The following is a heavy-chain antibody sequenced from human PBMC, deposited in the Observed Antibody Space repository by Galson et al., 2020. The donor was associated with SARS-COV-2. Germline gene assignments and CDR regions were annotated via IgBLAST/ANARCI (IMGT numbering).Heavy chain of an antibody. CDR3: AKDGGDDYGDYGPFDY. Sequence: TGGSLRLSCAASGFTFSSYGMHWVRQAPGKGLEWVAVISYDGSNKYYADSVKGRFTISRDNSKNTLYLQMNSLRAEDTAVYYCAKDGGDDYGDYGPFDYWGQGTLVTVS. J-gene: IGHJ4*02. CDR2: ISYDGSNK. D-gene: IGHD4-17*01. CDR1: GFTFSSYG. V-gene: IGHV3-30*18.